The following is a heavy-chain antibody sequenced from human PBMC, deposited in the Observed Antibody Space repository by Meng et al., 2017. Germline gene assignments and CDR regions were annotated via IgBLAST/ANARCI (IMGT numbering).Heavy chain of an antibody. J-gene: IGHJ4*02. Sequence: VNVSCKAPAGNSIIYAISRVRQDPGLGLDRMGWINPIFCTSNYAQKFHGRVTITADESPSTAYMKLSSLRSEYTAVYYCAIVKVYYRALQLDYWGQGTLVTVSS. V-gene: IGHV1-69*01. CDR1: AGNSIIYA. D-gene: IGHD1-1*01. CDR3: AIVKVYYRALQLDY. CDR2: INPIFCTS.